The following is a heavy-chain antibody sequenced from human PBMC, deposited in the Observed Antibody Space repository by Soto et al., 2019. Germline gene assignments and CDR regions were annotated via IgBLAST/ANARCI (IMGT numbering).Heavy chain of an antibody. CDR1: GGSISNAAYS. J-gene: IGHJ4*02. Sequence: SETLSLTCTVSGGSISNAAYSWSWIRQPPGKGLEWIGYIYPSGMPFYNPSLRSRVTISVDTSKNQFSLKLSSVTAADTAVYYCASADLEMATILAFDYWGQGTLVTVSS. V-gene: IGHV4-30-2*05. D-gene: IGHD5-12*01. CDR2: IYPSGMP. CDR3: ASADLEMATILAFDY.